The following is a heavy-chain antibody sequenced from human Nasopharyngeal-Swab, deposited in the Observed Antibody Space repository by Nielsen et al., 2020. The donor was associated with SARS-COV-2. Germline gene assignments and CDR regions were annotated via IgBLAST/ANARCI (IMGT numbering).Heavy chain of an antibody. D-gene: IGHD2/OR15-2a*01. J-gene: IGHJ4*02. V-gene: IGHV3-23*01. CDR1: GYSFRTYG. CDR3: AKDLRGPYFF. Sequence: GGSLRLSCVASGYSFRTYGMSWVRQPPGKGLQWVASIIVIGDISGSGGSTYYADSVKGRFTISRDNSKNTVSLQMNSLRAEDTAVYYCAKDLRGPYFFWGQGTLVTVSS. CDR2: IIVIGDISGSGGST.